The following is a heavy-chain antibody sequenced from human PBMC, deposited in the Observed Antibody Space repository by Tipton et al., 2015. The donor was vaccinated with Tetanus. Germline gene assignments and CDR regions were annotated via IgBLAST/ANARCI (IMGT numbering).Heavy chain of an antibody. D-gene: IGHD5-12*01. CDR3: VSGSALDY. Sequence: SLRLSCEVSGFSISNYKMNWARQGPGRGLEWVSSISSTSRYINYADSVKGRFTISRDNAKNSLFLEMNSLRADDTAVYYCVSGSALDYWGQGTLITVSS. J-gene: IGHJ4*02. CDR1: GFSISNYK. CDR2: ISSTSRYI. V-gene: IGHV3-21*01.